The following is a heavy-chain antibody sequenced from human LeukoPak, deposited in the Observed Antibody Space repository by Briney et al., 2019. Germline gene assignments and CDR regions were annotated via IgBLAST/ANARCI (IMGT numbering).Heavy chain of an antibody. D-gene: IGHD3-3*01. Sequence: SETLCLTCTVSGGSISSYYWSWIRQPPGKGLEWIGYIYYSGSTNYNPSLKSRVTISVDTSKNQFSLKLSSVTAADTAVYYCARAGDFWSGYEYYFDYWGQGTLVTVSS. CDR1: GGSISSYY. V-gene: IGHV4-59*01. J-gene: IGHJ4*02. CDR2: IYYSGST. CDR3: ARAGDFWSGYEYYFDY.